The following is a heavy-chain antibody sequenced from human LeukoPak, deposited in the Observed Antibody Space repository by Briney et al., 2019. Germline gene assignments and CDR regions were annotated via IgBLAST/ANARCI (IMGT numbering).Heavy chain of an antibody. D-gene: IGHD6-19*01. J-gene: IGHJ4*02. CDR1: GFTFSNYA. Sequence: PGASLRLSCAASGFTFSNYAMSWVRQAPGKGLEWVSAISGSGGSTYYADSVKGRFTISRDNSKNTLYLQMNSLRAEDTAVYYCAKSRSGWYRTYFDYWGQGTLVTVSS. CDR3: AKSRSGWYRTYFDY. CDR2: ISGSGGST. V-gene: IGHV3-23*01.